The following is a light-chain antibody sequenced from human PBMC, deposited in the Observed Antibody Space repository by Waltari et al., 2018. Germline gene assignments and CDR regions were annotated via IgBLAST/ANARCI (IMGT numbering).Light chain of an antibody. CDR3: QQYNNWPPLT. V-gene: IGKV1-5*03. Sequence: DIQMTQSPSTLSASVGDRVTITCRASQSIGSWLAWYQQKPGKAPKLLIYEATSLESGVPSRFSASGSGTEFTLTISSLQSEDFAVYYCQQYNNWPPLTFGGGTKVEIK. CDR1: QSIGSW. CDR2: EAT. J-gene: IGKJ4*01.